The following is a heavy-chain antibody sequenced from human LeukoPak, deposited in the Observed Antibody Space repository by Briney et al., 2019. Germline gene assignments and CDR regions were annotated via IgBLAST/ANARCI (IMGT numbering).Heavy chain of an antibody. V-gene: IGHV4-31*03. Sequence: SETLSLTCTVSGGSISSGGYYWSWIRQHPGKGLEWIGYIYYSGSTYYNPSLKSRVTISVDTSKNQFSLKLSSVTAADTAVYYCASGYYGSGSYLPEPEPLGYWGQGTLVTVSS. J-gene: IGHJ4*02. CDR2: IYYSGST. D-gene: IGHD3-10*01. CDR3: ASGYYGSGSYLPEPEPLGY. CDR1: GGSISSGGYY.